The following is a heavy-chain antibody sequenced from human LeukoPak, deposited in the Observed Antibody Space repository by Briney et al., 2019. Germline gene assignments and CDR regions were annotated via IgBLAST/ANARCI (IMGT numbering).Heavy chain of an antibody. CDR3: AKLGSGSILVQGPTHLQH. D-gene: IGHD3-22*01. CDR1: GFTFRSYV. CDR2: ISGSTGST. Sequence: PGGSLRLSCEASGFTFRSYVMSWVRQTPGKGLEWVSAISGSTGSTYYADSVKGRFTISRDNSKNTLYLQMNSLRAEDTAIYYCAKLGSGSILVQGPTHLQHWGQGTLVTVSS. J-gene: IGHJ1*01. V-gene: IGHV3-23*01.